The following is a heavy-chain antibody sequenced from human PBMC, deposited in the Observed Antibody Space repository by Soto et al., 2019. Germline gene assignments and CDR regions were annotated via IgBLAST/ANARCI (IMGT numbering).Heavy chain of an antibody. CDR1: GFTFSSNG. Sequence: QVQLEQSGGGVVQPGRSLRLSCAASGFTFSSNGMHWVRQAPGKGLEWVAVIWYDGSNKYYADSVKGRFTISRDNSKNTLYLQMNSLRAEDTAVYYCAKDQRVDYGDYADYYYYGMDVWGQGTTVTVSS. J-gene: IGHJ6*02. D-gene: IGHD4-17*01. V-gene: IGHV3-33*06. CDR2: IWYDGSNK. CDR3: AKDQRVDYGDYADYYYYGMDV.